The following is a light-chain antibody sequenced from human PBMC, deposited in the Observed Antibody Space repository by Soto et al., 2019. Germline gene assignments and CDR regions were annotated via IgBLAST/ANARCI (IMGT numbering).Light chain of an antibody. CDR3: QYYGSSLWT. Sequence: EIVLTQSPGTLSLSPGERATLSCRASQSVSSSYVAWHQQKPGPAPRLLCDGASSTATSIPDRFSGSGSGTDFPLTSSRLEHEDFAVYYCQYYGSSLWTFGQGTKVEIK. CDR2: GAS. J-gene: IGKJ1*01. V-gene: IGKV3-20*01. CDR1: QSVSSSY.